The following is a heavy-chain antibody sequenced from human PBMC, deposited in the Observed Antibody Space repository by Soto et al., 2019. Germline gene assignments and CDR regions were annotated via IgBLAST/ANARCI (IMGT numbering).Heavy chain of an antibody. V-gene: IGHV1-3*01. D-gene: IGHD3-10*01. CDR3: ARDHHYYGSGTYGMDV. Sequence: QVQLVQSGAEVQKPGASVKVSCKASGYTFTSYAMHWVRQAPGQRLDWMGWINAGNGNTKYSQKFQGRVTITRDTSASTAYMELSSLRSEDTAVYYCARDHHYYGSGTYGMDVWGQGTTVTVSS. CDR1: GYTFTSYA. CDR2: INAGNGNT. J-gene: IGHJ6*02.